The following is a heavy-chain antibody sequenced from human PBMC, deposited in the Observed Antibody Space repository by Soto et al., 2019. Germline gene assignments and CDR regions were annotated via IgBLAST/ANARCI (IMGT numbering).Heavy chain of an antibody. CDR1: GFTFSSYG. CDR2: ISYDGSNK. D-gene: IGHD5-18*01. CDR3: AKEPVDTAMEGSDY. J-gene: IGHJ4*02. Sequence: QVQLVESGGGVVQPGRSLRLSCAASGFTFSSYGMHWVRQAPGKGLEWVAVISYDGSNKYYADSVKGRFTISRDNSMNTLYLQMNSLRAEDTAVYYCAKEPVDTAMEGSDYWGQGTLVTVSS. V-gene: IGHV3-30*18.